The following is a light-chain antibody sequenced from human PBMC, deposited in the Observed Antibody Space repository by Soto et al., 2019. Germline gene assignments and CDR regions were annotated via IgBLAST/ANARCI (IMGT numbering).Light chain of an antibody. CDR2: GAS. Sequence: TQFPSNLSASTEQRASLSCSASHTVGSNLAWYHQKPGQAPRLLIYGASTRATDIPARFSGSGSVTEFTLTIISLQSEDFAVYYCQQYNNLLITVGQGTRLEIK. CDR1: HTVGSN. V-gene: IGKV3D-15*01. J-gene: IGKJ5*01. CDR3: QQYNNLLIT.